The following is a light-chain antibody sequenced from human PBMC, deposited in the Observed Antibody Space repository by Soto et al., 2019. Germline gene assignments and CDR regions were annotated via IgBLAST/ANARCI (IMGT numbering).Light chain of an antibody. V-gene: IGKV3-20*01. CDR1: QSVSTSA. Sequence: EIVLTQSPGTLSLSPGERATLSCRASQSVSTSALAWYLQKPGQSPRLLIYGASSRATGIPDRFSGSVSGTDFTLTISRLEPEDFAGYYCQLYGSSPMYTFGQGTRLEIK. CDR2: GAS. CDR3: QLYGSSPMYT. J-gene: IGKJ2*01.